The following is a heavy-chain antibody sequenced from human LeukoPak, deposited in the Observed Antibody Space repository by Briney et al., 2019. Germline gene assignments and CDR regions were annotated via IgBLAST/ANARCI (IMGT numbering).Heavy chain of an antibody. J-gene: IGHJ6*02. CDR1: GFTFSSYG. Sequence: GGSLRLSCAASGFTFSSYGMHWVRQAPGKGLEWVAVISYDGSNKYYADSVKGRFTISRDNSKNTLYLQMNSLRAEDTAVHYCAKDGGMDVWGQGTTVTVSS. V-gene: IGHV3-30*18. CDR2: ISYDGSNK. CDR3: AKDGGMDV.